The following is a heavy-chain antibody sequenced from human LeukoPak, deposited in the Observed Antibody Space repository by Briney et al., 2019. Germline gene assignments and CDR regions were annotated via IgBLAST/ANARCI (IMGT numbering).Heavy chain of an antibody. Sequence: GGSLRLSCAASGFTFSNYGMHWVRQAPGKGLEWVALISYDGSNIYYADSVRGRFTISRDNSKNTLFLQMNSLRAEDTAVYYCARGFDSSSSVDYFQHWGQGTLVTVSS. CDR2: ISYDGSNI. CDR3: ARGFDSSSSVDYFQH. V-gene: IGHV3-30*03. D-gene: IGHD6-6*01. J-gene: IGHJ1*01. CDR1: GFTFSNYG.